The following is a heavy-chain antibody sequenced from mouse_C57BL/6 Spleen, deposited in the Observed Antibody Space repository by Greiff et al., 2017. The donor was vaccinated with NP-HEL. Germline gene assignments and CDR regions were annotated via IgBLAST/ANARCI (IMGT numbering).Heavy chain of an antibody. CDR3: ARSTMITRRYFDV. J-gene: IGHJ1*03. V-gene: IGHV1-26*01. D-gene: IGHD2-4*01. Sequence: EVQLQQSGPELVKPGASVKISCKASGYTFTDYYMNWVKQSHGKSLEWIGDINPNNGGTSYNQKFKGKATLTVDKSSRTAYMELRSLTSDDSAVYYCARSTMITRRYFDVWGTGTTVTVSS. CDR1: GYTFTDYY. CDR2: INPNNGGT.